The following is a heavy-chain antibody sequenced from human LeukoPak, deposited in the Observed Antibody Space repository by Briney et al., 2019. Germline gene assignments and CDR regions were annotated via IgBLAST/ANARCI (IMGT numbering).Heavy chain of an antibody. D-gene: IGHD2-2*01. Sequence: GGSLRLSCAASGFTLSSYAMSWVRQAPGKGLEWVSAISGSGGDTYYADSVKGRFTISRDNSKNTPYLQMNSLRAEDTAVYYCAKSVVVVVPAALDAFDIWGQGTMVTVSS. CDR2: ISGSGGDT. CDR1: GFTLSSYA. V-gene: IGHV3-23*01. J-gene: IGHJ3*02. CDR3: AKSVVVVVPAALDAFDI.